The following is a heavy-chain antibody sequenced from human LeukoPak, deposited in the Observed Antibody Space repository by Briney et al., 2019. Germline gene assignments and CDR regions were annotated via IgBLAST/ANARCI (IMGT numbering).Heavy chain of an antibody. Sequence: SETLSLTCTVSGASISSYYWTWIRQPAGKGLEWIGRIYTSGSTNYNPSLKSRVAMSVDTSKNQFSLKLSSVTAADTAVYYCATLPADISSGGFDYWGQGTLDTVSS. CDR2: IYTSGST. CDR1: GASISSYY. D-gene: IGHD3-22*01. V-gene: IGHV4-4*07. J-gene: IGHJ4*02. CDR3: ATLPADISSGGFDY.